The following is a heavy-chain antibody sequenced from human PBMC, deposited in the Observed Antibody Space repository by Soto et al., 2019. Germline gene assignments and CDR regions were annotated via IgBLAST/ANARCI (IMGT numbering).Heavy chain of an antibody. CDR1: GGSIDNSY. V-gene: IGHV4-59*01. J-gene: IGHJ3*02. Sequence: SDPVSLTSTCSGGSIDNSYWSRIVQPPGRGSERIGYIYYSGSTTDNPPLKSRVTISVDTSKNQFTLKLSSVTAAYTAAYYCARAGGSGYYSDHGDDFNISCQGTMVT. CDR2: IYYSGST. CDR3: ARAGGSGYYSDHGDDFNI. D-gene: IGHD3-22*01.